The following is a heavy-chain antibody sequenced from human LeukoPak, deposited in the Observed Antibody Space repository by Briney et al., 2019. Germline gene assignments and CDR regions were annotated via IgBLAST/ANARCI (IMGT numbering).Heavy chain of an antibody. CDR1: GFTFNSYG. CDR2: IQSNGRNK. D-gene: IGHD2-2*01. J-gene: IGHJ4*02. V-gene: IGHV3-30*03. Sequence: GGSLRLSCAASGFTFNSYGMHWVRQAPGKGLEWVAGIQSNGRNKYYVDSVKGRFAISRDNSKSTLYLQVNSLRVEDTALYYCARESEGGTGTSCPDYWGQGTLVTVSS. CDR3: ARESEGGTGTSCPDY.